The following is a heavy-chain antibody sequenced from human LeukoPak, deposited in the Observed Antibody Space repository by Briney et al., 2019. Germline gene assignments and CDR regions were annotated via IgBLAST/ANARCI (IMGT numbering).Heavy chain of an antibody. D-gene: IGHD2-21*01. J-gene: IGHJ3*02. CDR3: AANTPRVVREDAFDI. Sequence: SVKVSCKASGGTFNSYAISWVRQASGQGLEWMGRIIPVLGIPTYAQKFQGRVTINADKSTSTAYMELSSLRSEDTAVYYCAANTPRVVREDAFDIWGQGTMVTVSS. V-gene: IGHV1-69*04. CDR2: IIPVLGIP. CDR1: GGTFNSYA.